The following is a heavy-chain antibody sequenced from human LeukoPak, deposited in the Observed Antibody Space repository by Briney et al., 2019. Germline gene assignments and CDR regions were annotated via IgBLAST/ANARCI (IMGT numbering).Heavy chain of an antibody. V-gene: IGHV4-59*01. Sequence: PSETLSLTCAVFGGSISSYYWSWIRQPPGKGLEWIGYIYYSGSTNYNPSLKSRVTISVDTSKNQFSLKLSSVTAADTAVYYCARVAAGGNYFDYWGQGTLVTVSS. CDR2: IYYSGST. CDR1: GGSISSYY. J-gene: IGHJ4*02. CDR3: ARVAAGGNYFDY. D-gene: IGHD6-13*01.